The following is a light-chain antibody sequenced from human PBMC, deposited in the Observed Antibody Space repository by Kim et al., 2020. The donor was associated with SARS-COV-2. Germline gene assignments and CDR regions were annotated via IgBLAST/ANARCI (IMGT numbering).Light chain of an antibody. Sequence: GERHRLACTASQSAIRNYLARYQPSPGQAPAILTYGASNRDRATGIPDKFSGSAVGTEFTLTVRRAEPDEFAVYFCPEYGRSPCTFGQGTKVDIK. CDR2: GAS. CDR3: PEYGRSPCT. V-gene: IGKV3-20*01. CDR1: QSAIRNY. J-gene: IGKJ1*01.